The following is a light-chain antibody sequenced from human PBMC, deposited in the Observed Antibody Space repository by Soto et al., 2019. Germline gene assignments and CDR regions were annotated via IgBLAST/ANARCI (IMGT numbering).Light chain of an antibody. J-gene: IGKJ5*01. Sequence: VLKLSAGTVSLSPKERATLSCRASQSVSSNYLGWYQHQSRQAPRLLIYDASSRATGTPDRFSGSGSGTDFTLPISSLQSEDFAVYYCQPYHTLPLIT. CDR3: QPYHTLPLIT. CDR1: QSVSSNY. CDR2: DAS. V-gene: IGKV3-20*01.